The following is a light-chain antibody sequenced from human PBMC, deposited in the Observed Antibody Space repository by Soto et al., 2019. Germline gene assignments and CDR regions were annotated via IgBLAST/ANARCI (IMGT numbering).Light chain of an antibody. J-gene: IGKJ5*01. CDR1: QSISSW. CDR3: QQYYSYPIT. Sequence: DIQMTHSPSTLSASVGGRVTITCRASQSISSWLAWYQQKPGKAPKLLIYDASSLESGVPSRFSGSGSGTDFTLTISCLQSEDFATYYCQQYYSYPITFGQGTDWRL. CDR2: DAS. V-gene: IGKV1-5*01.